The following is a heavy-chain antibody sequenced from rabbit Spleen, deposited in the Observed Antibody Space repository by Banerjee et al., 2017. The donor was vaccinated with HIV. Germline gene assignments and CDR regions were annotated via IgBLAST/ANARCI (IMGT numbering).Heavy chain of an antibody. V-gene: IGHV1S45*01. J-gene: IGHJ6*01. CDR2: IDTGSRDFT. CDR3: ARDTSSSFSSYGMDL. D-gene: IGHD1-1*01. Sequence: QEQLKESGGDVVQPGASLTLTCTASGFDFSAYTFMCWVRQAPGKGLEWIACIDTGSRDFTYYASWAKGRFTISKTSSTTVTLQMTSLTVADTATYFCARDTSSSFSSYGMDLWGPGTLVTVS. CDR1: GFDFSAYTF.